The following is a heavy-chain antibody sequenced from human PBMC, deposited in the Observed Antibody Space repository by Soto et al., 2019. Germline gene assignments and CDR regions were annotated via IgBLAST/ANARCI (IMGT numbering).Heavy chain of an antibody. CDR1: GGSISSGDYY. J-gene: IGHJ4*02. Sequence: KPSETLSLTCTVSGGSISSGDYYWSWIRQPPGKGLEWIGYIYYSGSTYYNPSLKSRVTISVDTSKNQFSLKLSSVTAADTAVYYCARVYCGGDCYLPSYFDYWGQGTLVTVYS. CDR3: ARVYCGGDCYLPSYFDY. D-gene: IGHD2-21*02. V-gene: IGHV4-30-4*01. CDR2: IYYSGST.